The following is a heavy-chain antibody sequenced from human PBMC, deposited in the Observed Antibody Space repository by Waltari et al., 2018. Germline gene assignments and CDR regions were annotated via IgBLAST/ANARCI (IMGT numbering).Heavy chain of an antibody. V-gene: IGHV1-18*01. D-gene: IGHD6-13*01. J-gene: IGHJ6*02. Sequence: QVQLVQSGAEVKKPGASVKVSCKASGYTFTSYGISWVRQAPGQGLEWMGWSSAYNGNTNKQHKLQGRVTMTTDTYTTTGSMELRSRRSDDTATYYCDRGAAAAGDYDAMDVWGQGTTVTVSS. CDR3: DRGAAAAGDYDAMDV. CDR2: SSAYNGNT. CDR1: GYTFTSYG.